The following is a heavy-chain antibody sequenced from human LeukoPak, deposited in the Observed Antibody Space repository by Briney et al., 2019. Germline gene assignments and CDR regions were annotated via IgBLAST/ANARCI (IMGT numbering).Heavy chain of an antibody. D-gene: IGHD1-26*01. J-gene: IGHJ4*02. CDR3: ARDVIVGATLEYGQFDY. CDR2: IIPIFGTA. CDR1: GYTFTSNY. V-gene: IGHV1-69*13. Sequence: SVKVSCKASGYTFTSNYIHWVRQAPGQGLEWMGGIIPIFGTANYAQKFQGRVTITADESTSTAYMELSSLRSEDTAVYYCARDVIVGATLEYGQFDYWGQGTPVTVSS.